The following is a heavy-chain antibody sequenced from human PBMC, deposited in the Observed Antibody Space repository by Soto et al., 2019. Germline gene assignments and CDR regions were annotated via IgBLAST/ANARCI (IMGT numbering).Heavy chain of an antibody. V-gene: IGHV4-61*01. CDR3: ARIDQLLTVDYYYGMDV. J-gene: IGHJ6*02. D-gene: IGHD2-2*01. Sequence: SETLSLTCTVSGGSVSSGSYYWSWIRQPPGKGLEWIGYIYYSGSTNYNPSLKSRVTISVDTSKNQFSLKLSSVTAADTAVYYCARIDQLLTVDYYYGMDVWGQGTTVTVSS. CDR1: GGSVSSGSYY. CDR2: IYYSGST.